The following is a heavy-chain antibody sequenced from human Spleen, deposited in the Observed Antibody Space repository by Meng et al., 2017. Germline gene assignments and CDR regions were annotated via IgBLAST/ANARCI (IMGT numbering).Heavy chain of an antibody. J-gene: IGHJ3*02. Sequence: ASVKVSCKASGYTFTGYYMHWVRQAPGQGLEWMGWINPNSGGTNYAQKFRGRVTMTRDTSISTAYMELSRLRSDDTAVYYCANYSSSWPRPDAFDIWGQGTMVTVSS. D-gene: IGHD6-13*01. V-gene: IGHV1-2*02. CDR3: ANYSSSWPRPDAFDI. CDR2: INPNSGGT. CDR1: GYTFTGYY.